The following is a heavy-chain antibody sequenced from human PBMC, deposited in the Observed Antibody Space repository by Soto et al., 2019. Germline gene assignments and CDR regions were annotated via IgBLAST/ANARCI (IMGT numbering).Heavy chain of an antibody. CDR3: AREVMTTVTTRWFDP. J-gene: IGHJ5*02. D-gene: IGHD4-17*01. CDR2: ISYDGSNK. CDR1: GFTFSSYA. Sequence: LRLSCAASGFTFSSYAMHWVRQAPGKGLEWVAVISYDGSNKYYADSVKGRFTISRDNSKSTLYLQMNSLRAEDTAVYYCAREVMTTVTTRWFDPWGQGTLVTVSS. V-gene: IGHV3-30-3*01.